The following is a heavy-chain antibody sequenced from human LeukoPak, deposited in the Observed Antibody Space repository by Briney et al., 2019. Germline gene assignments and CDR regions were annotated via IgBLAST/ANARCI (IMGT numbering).Heavy chain of an antibody. J-gene: IGHJ5*02. V-gene: IGHV4-4*07. Sequence: PSETLSLTCTVSGGSISSYYWSWIRQPAGKGLEWIGRIYTSGSTNYNPSLKSRVTMSVDTSKNQFSLKLSSVTAAGTAVYYCVRGVAVAGYNWFDPWGQGTLVTVSS. CDR1: GGSISSYY. CDR3: VRGVAVAGYNWFDP. CDR2: IYTSGST. D-gene: IGHD6-19*01.